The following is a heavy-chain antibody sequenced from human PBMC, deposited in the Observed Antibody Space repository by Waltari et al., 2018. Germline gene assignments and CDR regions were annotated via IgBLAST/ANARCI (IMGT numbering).Heavy chain of an antibody. Sequence: QVQLQESGPGLVKPSETLSLTCTVPGGSISSYYWSWIRQPAGKGLEWIGRIYTSGSTNYNPSLKSRVTMSVDTSKNQFSLKLSSVTAADTAVYYCAREGVAGITYYFDYWGQGTLVTVSS. D-gene: IGHD6-19*01. V-gene: IGHV4-4*07. CDR1: GGSISSYY. CDR2: IYTSGST. CDR3: AREGVAGITYYFDY. J-gene: IGHJ4*02.